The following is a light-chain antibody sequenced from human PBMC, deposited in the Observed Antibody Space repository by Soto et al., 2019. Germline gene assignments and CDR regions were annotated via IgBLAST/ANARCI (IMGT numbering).Light chain of an antibody. CDR2: DVS. CDR1: SSDVGRYNY. V-gene: IGLV2-14*01. J-gene: IGLJ1*01. CDR3: SSFTTSSTFV. Sequence: HSELAQPASVSGSPGQSITISCTRTSSDVGRYNYVSWFQQHPGKAPKLLIYDVSNWPSGVSDRFSGSKSGNTASLTISGLQAEDEADYYCSSFTTSSTFVFGTGTKVTVL.